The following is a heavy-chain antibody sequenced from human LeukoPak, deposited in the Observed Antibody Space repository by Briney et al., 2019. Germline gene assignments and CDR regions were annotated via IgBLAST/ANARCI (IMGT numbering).Heavy chain of an antibody. J-gene: IGHJ4*02. D-gene: IGHD3-3*01. Sequence: SQTLSLTCTVSGGSISSGDYYWSWIRQPPRKGLEWIGYIYYSGSTYYNPSLKSRVTISVDTSKYQFSLKLSSVTAADTAVYYCARAVNYDFWSGYYPWGQGTLVTVSS. V-gene: IGHV4-30-4*08. CDR2: IYYSGST. CDR1: GGSISSGDYY. CDR3: ARAVNYDFWSGYYP.